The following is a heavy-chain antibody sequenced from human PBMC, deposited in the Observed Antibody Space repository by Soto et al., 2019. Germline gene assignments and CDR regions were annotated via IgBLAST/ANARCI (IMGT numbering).Heavy chain of an antibody. D-gene: IGHD2-2*01. CDR2: INHRGST. J-gene: IGHJ5*02. V-gene: IGHV4-34*01. CDR3: ARDGFCTSTTCRVGNRFDP. CDR1: GGSFSGYY. Sequence: QVQLQQWGAGLLKPSETLSLTCVVYGGSFSGYYWSWIRQSPGKGLEWIGGINHRGSTNYNPSLERRVTISVDTSKSQFYLKLPSVTAADTAMYYCARDGFCTSTTCRVGNRFDPWGQGTLVTVSS.